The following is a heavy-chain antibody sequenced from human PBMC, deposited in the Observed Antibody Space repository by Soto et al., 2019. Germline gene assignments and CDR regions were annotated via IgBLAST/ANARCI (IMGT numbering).Heavy chain of an antibody. D-gene: IGHD1-26*01. J-gene: IGHJ4*02. CDR2: ISSSGSTI. Sequence: GGSLRLSCAASGFTFSSYETNWVRQAPGKGLEWVSYISSSGSTIYYADPVKGRFTISRDNAKNSLYLQMNSLRAEDTAVYYCARGSGSYYFDYWGQGTLVTVSS. CDR3: ARGSGSYYFDY. V-gene: IGHV3-48*03. CDR1: GFTFSSYE.